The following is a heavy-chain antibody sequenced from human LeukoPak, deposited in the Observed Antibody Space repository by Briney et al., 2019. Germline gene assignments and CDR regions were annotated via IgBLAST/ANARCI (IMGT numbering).Heavy chain of an antibody. Sequence: PGGSLRLSCAASGFTFSSYEMNWVRQAPGKGLEWVSYISSSGSTIYYADSVKGRFTISRDNAKNSLYLQMNSLRAEDTAVYYCARAEDHGDYADDYWGQGTLVTVSS. CDR3: ARAEDHGDYADDY. D-gene: IGHD4-17*01. V-gene: IGHV3-48*03. CDR2: ISSSGSTI. J-gene: IGHJ4*02. CDR1: GFTFSSYE.